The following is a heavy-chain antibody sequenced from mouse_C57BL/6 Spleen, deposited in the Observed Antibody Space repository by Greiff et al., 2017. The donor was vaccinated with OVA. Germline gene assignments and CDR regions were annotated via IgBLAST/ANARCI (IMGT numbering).Heavy chain of an antibody. Sequence: VQLQQSGAELVRPGASVTLSCKASGYIFTDYEMHWVKQTPVHGLEWIGAIDPETGGTAYNQKFKGKAILTADKSSSTAYMELRSLTSEDSAVYYCTRRDYYGSSPFDYWGQGTTLTVSS. V-gene: IGHV1-15*01. CDR2: IDPETGGT. CDR3: TRRDYYGSSPFDY. CDR1: GYIFTDYE. D-gene: IGHD1-1*01. J-gene: IGHJ2*01.